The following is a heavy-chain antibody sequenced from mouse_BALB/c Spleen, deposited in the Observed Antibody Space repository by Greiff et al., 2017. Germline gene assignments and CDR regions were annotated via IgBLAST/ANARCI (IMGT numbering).Heavy chain of an antibody. CDR1: RFTFSDYY. V-gene: IGHV5-4*02. CDR3: ARGEDAMDY. Sequence: EVKLVESGGGLVKPGGSLKLSCAASRFTFSDYYMYWVRQTPEKRLEWVATISDGGSYTYYPDSVKGRFTISRDNAKNNLYLQMSSLKSEDTAMYYCARGEDAMDYWGQGTSVTVSS. CDR2: ISDGGSYT. J-gene: IGHJ4*01.